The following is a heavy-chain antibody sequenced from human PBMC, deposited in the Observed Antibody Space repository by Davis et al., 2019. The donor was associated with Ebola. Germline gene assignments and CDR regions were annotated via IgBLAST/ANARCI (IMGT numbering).Heavy chain of an antibody. D-gene: IGHD2-2*01. CDR3: ARCSTTLRDAFEI. CDR2: IYYSGST. V-gene: IGHV4-59*08. J-gene: IGHJ3*02. Sequence: SETLSLTCTVSGGSISSYYWSWIRQPPGKGLEWIGYIYYSGSTYYNPSLKSRVTISVDTSKNQFSLKLSSVTAADTAVYYCARCSTTLRDAFEIWGQGTMVTVSS. CDR1: GGSISSYY.